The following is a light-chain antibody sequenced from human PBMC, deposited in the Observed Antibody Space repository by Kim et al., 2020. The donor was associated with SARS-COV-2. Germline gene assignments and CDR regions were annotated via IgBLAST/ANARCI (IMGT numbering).Light chain of an antibody. Sequence: SLSPGERATLSCRASQSVNNYLAWYQQKPGQAPRLLIYDASNRAAGIPARFSGSGSGTDFTLTISSLESEDFAFYYCQQRSNWPLTCGQGTKLEIK. J-gene: IGKJ2*01. V-gene: IGKV3-11*01. CDR2: DAS. CDR3: QQRSNWPLT. CDR1: QSVNNY.